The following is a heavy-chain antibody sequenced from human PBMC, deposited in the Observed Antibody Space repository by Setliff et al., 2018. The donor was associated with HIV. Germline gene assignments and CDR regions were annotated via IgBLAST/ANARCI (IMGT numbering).Heavy chain of an antibody. V-gene: IGHV1-3*01. CDR3: ARDKEMATIAYAFDI. J-gene: IGHJ3*02. Sequence: ASVKVSCKASGNTFTRYAMHWVRQAPGQRPEWMGWINAGNGNTKYSQKFEGRVTITRDTSASTAYMELSGLRSEDTAVYYCARDKEMATIAYAFDIWGQGTMVTVSS. CDR1: GNTFTRYA. CDR2: INAGNGNT. D-gene: IGHD5-12*01.